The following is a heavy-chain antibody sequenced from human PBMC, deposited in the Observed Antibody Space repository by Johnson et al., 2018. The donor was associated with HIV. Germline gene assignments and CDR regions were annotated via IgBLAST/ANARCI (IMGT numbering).Heavy chain of an antibody. J-gene: IGHJ3*02. D-gene: IGHD3-3*01. Sequence: QVQLVESGGGVVQPGRSLRLSCAASGFTFSSYAMHWVRQAPGKGLEWVAVISYDGSNKYYADSVKGRFTISRDNSKNTLYLQMNSLRAEDTAVYYCTKGRIFGVDMVAFAIWGQGTTVFVSS. CDR2: ISYDGSNK. CDR3: TKGRIFGVDMVAFAI. CDR1: GFTFSSYA. V-gene: IGHV3-30-3*01.